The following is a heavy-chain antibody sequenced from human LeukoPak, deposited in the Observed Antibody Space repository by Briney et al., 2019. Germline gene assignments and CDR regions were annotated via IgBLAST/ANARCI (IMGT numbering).Heavy chain of an antibody. CDR2: ISAYNGNT. D-gene: IGHD3-22*01. V-gene: IGHV1-18*01. Sequence: ASVKVSCKASGYTFTSYGISWVRRAPGQGLEWMGWISAYNGNTNYAQKLQGRVTMTTDTSTSTAYMELRSLRSDDTAVYYCARDGYYYDSSGYPMDWGQGTLVTVSS. CDR3: ARDGYYYDSSGYPMD. CDR1: GYTFTSYG. J-gene: IGHJ4*02.